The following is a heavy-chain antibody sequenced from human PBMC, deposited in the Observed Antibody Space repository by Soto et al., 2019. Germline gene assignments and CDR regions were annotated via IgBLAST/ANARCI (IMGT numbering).Heavy chain of an antibody. V-gene: IGHV3-53*02. Sequence: EVQLVETGGGLIQPGGSLRLSCAVSGLTVSSHYMSWVRQAPGKGLEWVSIIYSAGSTYYADSVKGRFTISRDNSKNTVYLPMNSLRAEDTAVYYCARVFTDTAKVFDYWGQGTLVTVSS. CDR3: ARVFTDTAKVFDY. J-gene: IGHJ4*02. CDR1: GLTVSSHY. D-gene: IGHD5-18*01. CDR2: IYSAGST.